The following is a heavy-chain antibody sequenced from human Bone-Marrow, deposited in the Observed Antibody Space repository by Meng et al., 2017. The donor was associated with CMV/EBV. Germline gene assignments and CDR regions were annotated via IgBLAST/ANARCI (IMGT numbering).Heavy chain of an antibody. D-gene: IGHD3-22*01. CDR3: AREWMHGDYYDSSGYSN. J-gene: IGHJ4*02. Sequence: SETLSLTCTVSGGSISSYYWSWVRQPPGKGLEWIGEIYHSGSTNYNPSLKSRVTISVDKSKNQFSLKLSSVTAADTAVYYCAREWMHGDYYDSSGYSNWGQGTLVTVSS. V-gene: IGHV4-4*02. CDR1: GGSISSYY. CDR2: IYHSGST.